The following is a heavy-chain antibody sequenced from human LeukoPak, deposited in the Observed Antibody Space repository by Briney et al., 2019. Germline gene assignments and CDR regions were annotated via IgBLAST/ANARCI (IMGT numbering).Heavy chain of an antibody. D-gene: IGHD4-17*01. CDR1: GFSFTNYS. CDR2: LWYDGSNE. V-gene: IGHV3-33*08. CDR3: AKGMTTGPRSVYHYMDV. J-gene: IGHJ6*03. Sequence: GGSLRLSCAASGFSFTNYSMNWVRQAPGKGLEWLSLLWYDGSNEYYADSVKGRFTISRDNSKNTLYLQMNSLRAEDTAVYYCAKGMTTGPRSVYHYMDVWGKGTTVTVSS.